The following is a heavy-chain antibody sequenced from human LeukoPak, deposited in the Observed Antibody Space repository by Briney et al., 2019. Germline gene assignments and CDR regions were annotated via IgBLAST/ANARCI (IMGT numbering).Heavy chain of an antibody. CDR2: IYYSGST. CDR3: ARRGSGSPFDY. CDR1: GGSISSYY. Sequence: NPSETLSLTCTVSGGSISSYYWSWIRQPPGKGLEWIGHIYYSGSTNYNPSLKSRVTISIDTSKNQFSLRLSSVTAADTAVYYCARRGSGSPFDYWGLGTLVTVSS. D-gene: IGHD3-10*01. J-gene: IGHJ4*02. V-gene: IGHV4-59*01.